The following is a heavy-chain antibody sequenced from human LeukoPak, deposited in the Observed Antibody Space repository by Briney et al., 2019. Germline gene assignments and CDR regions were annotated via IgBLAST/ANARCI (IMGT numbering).Heavy chain of an antibody. Sequence: SETLSLTCAVYGGSFSGYYWSWIRQPPGKGLEWMGEINHSGSTNYNPSLKSRVTISVDTSKNQFSLKLSSVTAAATAVYYCASGLGYCSSTSCYYYGMDVWGQGTTVTVSS. CDR1: GGSFSGYY. D-gene: IGHD2-2*01. J-gene: IGHJ6*02. CDR3: ASGLGYCSSTSCYYYGMDV. V-gene: IGHV4-34*01. CDR2: INHSGST.